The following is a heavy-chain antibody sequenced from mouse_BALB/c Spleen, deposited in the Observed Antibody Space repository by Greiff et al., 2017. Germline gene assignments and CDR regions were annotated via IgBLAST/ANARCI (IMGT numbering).Heavy chain of an antibody. CDR2: ILPGSGST. V-gene: IGHV1-9*01. CDR3: ARSSLLRLRGNAMDY. J-gene: IGHJ4*01. Sequence: SGAELMKPGASVKISCKATGYTFSSYWIEWVKQRPGHGLEWIGEILPGSGSTNYNEKFKGKATFTADTSSNTAYMQLSSLTSEDSAVYYCARSSLLRLRGNAMDYWGQGTSVTVSS. D-gene: IGHD1-2*01. CDR1: GYTFSSYW.